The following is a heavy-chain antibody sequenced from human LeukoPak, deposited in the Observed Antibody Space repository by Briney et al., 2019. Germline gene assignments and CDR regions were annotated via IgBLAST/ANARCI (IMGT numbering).Heavy chain of an antibody. D-gene: IGHD4-17*01. CDR3: ARQNDYGDGN. J-gene: IGHJ4*02. V-gene: IGHV4-39*01. CDR1: GGSISSSNYY. CDR2: MYYRGST. Sequence: SETLSLTCTVSGGSISSSNYYWAWIRQPPGKGLEWIGSMYYRGSTYYNPSLKSRVTISVDTSKNQFSLRLTSVTAADTAVYYCARQNDYGDGNWGQGSLVTVSS.